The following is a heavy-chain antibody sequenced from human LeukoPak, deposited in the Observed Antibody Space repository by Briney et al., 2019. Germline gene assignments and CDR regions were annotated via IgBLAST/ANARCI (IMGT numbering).Heavy chain of an antibody. CDR1: GGIFSNYA. J-gene: IGHJ6*02. Sequence: SVKVSCKASGGIFSNYAITWVRQTPGQGLEWMGGIIPIFGAANYAQKFQGRVTITADESTSTAYMELSSLRSEDTAVYYCARVPPQSRTNGVFAYYYYGMDVWGQGTTVTVSS. V-gene: IGHV1-69*13. CDR3: ARVPPQSRTNGVFAYYYYGMDV. D-gene: IGHD2-8*01. CDR2: IIPIFGAA.